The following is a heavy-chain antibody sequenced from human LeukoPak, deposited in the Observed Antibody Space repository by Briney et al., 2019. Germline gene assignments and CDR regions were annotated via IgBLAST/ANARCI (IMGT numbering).Heavy chain of an antibody. CDR2: INHSGST. CDR3: ARSRRFVVVPAASDYYYYIDV. CDR1: GGSFSGYY. V-gene: IGHV4-34*01. Sequence: SETLSLTCAVYGGSFSGYYWSWIRQPPGKGLEWIGEINHSGSTNYNPSLKSRVTISVDTSKNQFSLKLSSVTAADTAVYYCARSRRFVVVPAASDYYYYIDVWGKGTTVTVSS. J-gene: IGHJ6*03. D-gene: IGHD2-2*01.